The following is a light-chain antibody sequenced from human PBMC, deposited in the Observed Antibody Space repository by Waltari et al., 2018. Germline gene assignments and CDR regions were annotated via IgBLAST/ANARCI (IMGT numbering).Light chain of an antibody. J-gene: IGKJ1*01. Sequence: DIQMTQSPSSLSASVGDRVTITCRASQNIGSYLINWYQQKPGKAPNLLIYGTSSLQSVAPSRFSGSGSGTDFTLTISSLQPEDFATYYCQQSYSTPWTFGQGTRVQIQ. CDR3: QQSYSTPWT. CDR2: GTS. V-gene: IGKV1-39*01. CDR1: QNIGSY.